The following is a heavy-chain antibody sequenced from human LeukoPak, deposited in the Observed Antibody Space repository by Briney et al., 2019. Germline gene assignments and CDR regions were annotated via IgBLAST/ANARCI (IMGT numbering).Heavy chain of an antibody. CDR3: TTTDNSGYYYEDY. CDR2: IWYDGSNK. V-gene: IGHV3-33*01. Sequence: PGGSLRLSCAASGFTFSSYGMHWVRQAPGKGLEWVAVIWYDGSNKYYADSLKGRFTISRDNSKNTLYLQMNSLRAEDTAVYYCTTTDNSGYYYEDYWGQGTLVIVSS. CDR1: GFTFSSYG. D-gene: IGHD3-22*01. J-gene: IGHJ4*02.